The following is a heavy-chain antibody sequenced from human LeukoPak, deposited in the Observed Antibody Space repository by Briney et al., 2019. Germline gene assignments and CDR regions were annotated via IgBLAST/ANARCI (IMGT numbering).Heavy chain of an antibody. CDR2: IYHSGST. D-gene: IGHD3-10*01. Sequence: PSETLSLTCAVSGGSIRSSNWWSWVRQPPGKGLEWIGEIYHSGSTNYNPSLKSRVTISVDKSKNQFSLKLSSVTAADTAVYYCARRKNTAIAMVRGVRGGLNWFDPWGQGTLVTVSS. V-gene: IGHV4-4*02. CDR3: ARRKNTAIAMVRGVRGGLNWFDP. J-gene: IGHJ5*02. CDR1: GGSIRSSNW.